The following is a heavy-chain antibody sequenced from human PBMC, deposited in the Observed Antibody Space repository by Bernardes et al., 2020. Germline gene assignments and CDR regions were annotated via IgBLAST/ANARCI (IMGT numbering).Heavy chain of an antibody. D-gene: IGHD2-21*02. V-gene: IGHV3-53*01. Sequence: GGSLRLSCAVSGFTVGDNFMTWVRQAPGKGLEWVSVISIAGTTYYADFVKSRFTISRDYSRNTLLLQMSSLRVDDTAVYYCARGDRLSTFPFNYWGKGTLVTVSS. CDR3: ARGDRLSTFPFNY. CDR2: ISIAGTT. CDR1: GFTVGDNF. J-gene: IGHJ4*02.